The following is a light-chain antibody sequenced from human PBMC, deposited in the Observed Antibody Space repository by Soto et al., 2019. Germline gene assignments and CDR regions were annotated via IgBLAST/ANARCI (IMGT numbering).Light chain of an antibody. CDR1: SSNIGSYS. Sequence: QSVLTQPPSASATPGQRVTISCSGGSSNIGSYSVNWYQQVPGTAPKLLIYDINQRPSGVPDRFSGSKSGTSASLAISGLQSGDEADYYCAAWDDSLNALVFGGGTKVTVL. CDR3: AAWDDSLNALV. CDR2: DIN. V-gene: IGLV1-44*01. J-gene: IGLJ2*01.